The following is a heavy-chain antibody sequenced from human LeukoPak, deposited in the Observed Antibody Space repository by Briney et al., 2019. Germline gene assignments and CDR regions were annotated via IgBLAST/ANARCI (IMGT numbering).Heavy chain of an antibody. Sequence: GGSLRLSCAVSGITLSNYGMSWVRQAPGKGLEWVAGISDSGGRTNYADSVKGRFTISRDNPKNTLYLQMNSLRAEDTAVYFCARRGVVIRVILVGFHKEAYYFDSWGQGALVTVSS. V-gene: IGHV3-23*01. CDR2: ISDSGGRT. CDR3: ARRGVVIRVILVGFHKEAYYFDS. J-gene: IGHJ4*02. D-gene: IGHD3-22*01. CDR1: GITLSNYG.